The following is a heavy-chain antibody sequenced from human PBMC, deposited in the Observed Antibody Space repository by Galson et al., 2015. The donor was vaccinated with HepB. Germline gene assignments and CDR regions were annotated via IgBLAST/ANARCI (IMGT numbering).Heavy chain of an antibody. CDR3: AKGFGDYVDY. CDR1: GFTFHNYA. J-gene: IGHJ4*02. CDR2: ISASGGST. V-gene: IGHV3-23*01. Sequence: SLRLSCAVSGFTFHNYAMNWVRQAPGKGLEWVSGISASGGSTHYADSVKGRFTISRDNSMDTLYLQMNNLSAEDTAVYYCAKGFGDYVDYWGQGTLVTVSS. D-gene: IGHD3-10*01.